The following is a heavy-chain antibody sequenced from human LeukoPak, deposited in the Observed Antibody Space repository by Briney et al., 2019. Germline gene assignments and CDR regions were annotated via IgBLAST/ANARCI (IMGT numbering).Heavy chain of an antibody. V-gene: IGHV1-69*13. Sequence: SVKVSCKASGNSISNYAVSWVRQAPGQGLEWMGGIIPIFGTANYAQKFQGRVTITADESTSTAYMELSSLRSEDTAVYYCARLHDYGGNPGDYWGQGTLVTVSS. CDR3: ARLHDYGGNPGDY. D-gene: IGHD4-23*01. CDR2: IIPIFGTA. J-gene: IGHJ4*02. CDR1: GNSISNYA.